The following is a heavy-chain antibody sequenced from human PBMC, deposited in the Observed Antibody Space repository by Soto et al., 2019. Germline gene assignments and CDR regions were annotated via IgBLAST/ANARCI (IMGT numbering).Heavy chain of an antibody. CDR3: ASDPVYGDYEGGGDY. D-gene: IGHD4-17*01. J-gene: IGHJ4*02. CDR1: GFTFSSYG. CDR2: IWYDGSNK. Sequence: QVQLVESGGGVVQPGRSLRLSCAASGFTFSSYGMHWVRQAPGKGLEWVAVIWYDGSNKYYADSVKGRFTISRDNSKNTLYLQMNSLRAEDTAVYYCASDPVYGDYEGGGDYWGQGTLVTVSS. V-gene: IGHV3-33*01.